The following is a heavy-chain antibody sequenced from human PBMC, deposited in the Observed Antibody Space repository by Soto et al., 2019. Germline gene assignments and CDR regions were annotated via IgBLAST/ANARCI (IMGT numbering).Heavy chain of an antibody. CDR3: MRSKGRLFGSGTYQGLDV. CDR2: IWYHGSKE. D-gene: IGHD3-10*01. CDR1: GFTFSTYG. J-gene: IGHJ6*04. Sequence: QVELVESGGGVVQPGWSLRLSCTASGFTFSTYGMHWVRQAPGKGLGWGAVIWYHGSKEYYADSVKGRFAISRDNSKNTVYLQMNSLRGEDTAAYYCMRSKGRLFGSGTYQGLDVWGKGTTLTVSS. V-gene: IGHV3-33*01.